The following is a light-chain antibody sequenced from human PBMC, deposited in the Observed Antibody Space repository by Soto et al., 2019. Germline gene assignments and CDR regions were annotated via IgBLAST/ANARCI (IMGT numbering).Light chain of an antibody. CDR3: HQYGSSSWT. V-gene: IGKV3-20*01. CDR1: QSVGSSY. Sequence: EIVLTQSPGTLSLSPGERATLSCRASQSVGSSYLAWYQQKPGQAPRLLVYGASSRAAGIPDRFSGSGSGTDFSLPIIRLEPEDFAVYYCHQYGSSSWTFGQGTKVDI. J-gene: IGKJ1*01. CDR2: GAS.